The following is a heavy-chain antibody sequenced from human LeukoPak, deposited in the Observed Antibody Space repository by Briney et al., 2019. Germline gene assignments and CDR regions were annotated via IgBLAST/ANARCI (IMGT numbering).Heavy chain of an antibody. J-gene: IGHJ5*02. CDR2: INPNSGGT. V-gene: IGHV1-2*06. CDR3: AREVGVVAHQGGWFDP. CDR1: GYTFTGYY. D-gene: IGHD2-2*01. Sequence: ASVKVSCKAAGYTFTGYYMHWVRQAPGQGLEWMGRINPNSGGTNYAQKFQGRVTMTRDTSISTAYMELTRLRSDDTAVYYCAREVGVVAHQGGWFDPWGQGALVTVSS.